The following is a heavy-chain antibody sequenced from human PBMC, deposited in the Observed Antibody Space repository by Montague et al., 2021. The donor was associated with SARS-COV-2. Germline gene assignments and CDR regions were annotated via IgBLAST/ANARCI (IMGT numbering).Heavy chain of an antibody. V-gene: IGHV4-31*03. D-gene: IGHD1-1*01. CDR2: TFHNGGS. Sequence: TLSLTCTVSGASISSGDSYWSWIRQHPGKGLEWIGFTFHNGGSYYNPSIKSRVLILVDTSKNQFSLKLIFVTAAATAVYYCAKNWGSGRTDNWFDPWGQGTLVTVSS. J-gene: IGHJ5*02. CDR1: GASISSGDSY. CDR3: AKNWGSGRTDNWFDP.